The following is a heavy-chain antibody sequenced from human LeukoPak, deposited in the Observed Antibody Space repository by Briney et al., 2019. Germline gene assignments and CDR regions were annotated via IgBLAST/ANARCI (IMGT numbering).Heavy chain of an antibody. Sequence: KPSETLSLTCTVSGGAISSDSHYWGWIRQPPGKGLEWIGCIYYSGRTYYNPSLKSRVTISVDTSKIQFSLKLSSMTAADTAVYYCARHPGGLQPHFDYWDQGTLVTVSS. D-gene: IGHD5-24*01. J-gene: IGHJ4*02. CDR1: GGAISSDSHY. V-gene: IGHV4-39*01. CDR3: ARHPGGLQPHFDY. CDR2: IYYSGRT.